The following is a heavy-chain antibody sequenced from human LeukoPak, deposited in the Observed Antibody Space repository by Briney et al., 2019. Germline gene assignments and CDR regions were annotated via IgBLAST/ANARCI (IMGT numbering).Heavy chain of an antibody. CDR2: INPNRGGT. D-gene: IGHD1-7*01. V-gene: IGHV1-2*06. Sequence: ASVKVSCKASGYTFTGYYMHWVRQAPGQGLEWMGRINPNRGGTNYAQKFQGRVTMTRDTSISTAYMELSRLRSDDTAVYYCARGRLVYVELGLRFDYWGQGTLVTVSS. J-gene: IGHJ4*02. CDR1: GYTFTGYY. CDR3: ARGRLVYVELGLRFDY.